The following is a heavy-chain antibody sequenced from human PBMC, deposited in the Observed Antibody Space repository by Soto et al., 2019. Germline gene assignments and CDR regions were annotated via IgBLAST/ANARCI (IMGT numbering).Heavy chain of an antibody. J-gene: IGHJ5*02. CDR1: GFIYNDYG. D-gene: IGHD4-17*01. Sequence: QVQLMESGGGVVQPGGSLRLSCTASGFIYNDYGMNWVRQSPGKGLEWVAVIWHDGSDEHYADSVKGRFTISRDNSKNMLELQMNSLRAVDMAVYYCARVPMTRVTGCSWFVPWGQGILVAVAS. V-gene: IGHV3-33*01. CDR3: ARVPMTRVTGCSWFVP. CDR2: IWHDGSDE.